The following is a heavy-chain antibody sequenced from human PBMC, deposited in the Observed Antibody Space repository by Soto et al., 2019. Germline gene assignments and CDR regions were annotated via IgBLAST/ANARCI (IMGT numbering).Heavy chain of an antibody. V-gene: IGHV3-30-3*01. J-gene: IGHJ4*02. CDR3: ARDKRDLRFLEWSYYFDY. Sequence: QVQLVESGGGVVQPGRSLRLSCAASGFTFSSCAMHWVRQAPGKGLEWVALISYDGSNKYYADSVKGRFTISRDISKNTLYLQMNSLRAEDTAVYYCARDKRDLRFLEWSYYFDYWCQGTLVTVSS. CDR2: ISYDGSNK. CDR1: GFTFSSCA. D-gene: IGHD3-3*01.